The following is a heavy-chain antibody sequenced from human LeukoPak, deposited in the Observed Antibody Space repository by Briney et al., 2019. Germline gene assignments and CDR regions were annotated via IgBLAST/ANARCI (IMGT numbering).Heavy chain of an antibody. Sequence: GGSLRLSCAASGFTFSSYSMKWVRQAPGKGLEWVSSISTTSTYIYYADSVKGRFTISRDNAKNSLYLQMNSLRAEDTALYYCARERGDHDGSGTDYWGQGTLVTVSS. D-gene: IGHD3-22*01. J-gene: IGHJ4*02. CDR1: GFTFSSYS. CDR3: ARERGDHDGSGTDY. CDR2: ISTTSTYI. V-gene: IGHV3-21*01.